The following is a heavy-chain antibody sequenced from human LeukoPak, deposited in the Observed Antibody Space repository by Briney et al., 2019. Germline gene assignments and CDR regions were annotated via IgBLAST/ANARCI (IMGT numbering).Heavy chain of an antibody. V-gene: IGHV3-66*01. CDR1: GFTVSSNY. Sequence: GGSLRLSCAASGFTVSSNYMSWVRQAPGKGLEWVSVIYSGGSTYYADSVKGRFTISRDNSKNTLYLQMNSLRAEDTAVYYCAKDLSNPYKYYGMDVWGQGTTVTVSS. D-gene: IGHD4-11*01. CDR2: IYSGGST. J-gene: IGHJ6*02. CDR3: AKDLSNPYKYYGMDV.